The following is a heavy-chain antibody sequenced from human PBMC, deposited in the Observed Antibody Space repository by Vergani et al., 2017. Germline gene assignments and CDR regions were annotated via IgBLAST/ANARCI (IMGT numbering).Heavy chain of an antibody. J-gene: IGHJ1*01. D-gene: IGHD3-10*01. Sequence: EVQLLESGGDLVQPGGSLRLSCAASGFTFNHSAMNWVRQAPGKGLEWVATISSGGGDIFYADSVKGRFTISRDNSKNTLFLQMNSLKDEDTAVYYCTTAWGLYYLHGEYFQYWGRGTLVSVSS. CDR2: ISSGGGDI. V-gene: IGHV3-23*01. CDR3: TTAWGLYYLHGEYFQY. CDR1: GFTFNHSA.